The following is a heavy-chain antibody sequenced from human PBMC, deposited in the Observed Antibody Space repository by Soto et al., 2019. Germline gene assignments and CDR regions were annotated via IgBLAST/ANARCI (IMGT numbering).Heavy chain of an antibody. D-gene: IGHD5-18*01. Sequence: HPGGSLRLSCAASGFTFSSYGMHWVRQAPGKGLEWVAVTSYHGSNKYYADSVKGRFTISRDNSKNTLYLQMNSLRAEDTAVYYCAKDRIQLWLTPGRYGMDVWGQGTTVTVS. CDR3: AKDRIQLWLTPGRYGMDV. V-gene: IGHV3-30*18. J-gene: IGHJ6*02. CDR2: TSYHGSNK. CDR1: GFTFSSYG.